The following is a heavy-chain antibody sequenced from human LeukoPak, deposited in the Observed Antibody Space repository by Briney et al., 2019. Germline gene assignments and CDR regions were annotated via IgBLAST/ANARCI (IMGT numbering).Heavy chain of an antibody. J-gene: IGHJ6*02. Sequence: PGGSLSLSCAASGFTFSSYGMHWVRQAPGKGLEWVAVISHDGSSKYFADSVKGRFTISRDNPKNTLDPQMHSLRAEDTAVYYCAKSIRFCSSNSCFAGYYNYGLHVWGQGTTVIVSS. D-gene: IGHD2-2*01. CDR1: GFTFSSYG. CDR2: ISHDGSSK. V-gene: IGHV3-30*18. CDR3: AKSIRFCSSNSCFAGYYNYGLHV.